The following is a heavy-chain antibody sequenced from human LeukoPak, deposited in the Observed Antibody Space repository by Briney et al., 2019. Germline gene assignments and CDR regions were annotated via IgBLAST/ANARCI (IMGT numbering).Heavy chain of an antibody. D-gene: IGHD4-23*01. CDR1: GASISSYY. CDR3: ARRSISGNSWDYFDY. J-gene: IGHJ4*02. Sequence: PSETLSLTCTVSGASISSYYWSWIRQPPGKGLEWIAFMYYSGGTNYNPSLKSRVTISVDTSKNQFSLKLSSVTAADTAVYYCARRSISGNSWDYFDYWGQGTLVTVSS. V-gene: IGHV4-59*08. CDR2: MYYSGGT.